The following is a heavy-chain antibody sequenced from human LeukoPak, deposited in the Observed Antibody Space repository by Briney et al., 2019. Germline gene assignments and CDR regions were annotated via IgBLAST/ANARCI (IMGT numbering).Heavy chain of an antibody. J-gene: IGHJ4*02. CDR1: GFTFSSYG. CDR3: AKDSSAYHYDSRNLDY. CDR2: IRYDGSNK. D-gene: IGHD3-22*01. Sequence: GGSLRLSCAASGFTFSSYGMHWVRQAPGKGLEWVAFIRYDGSNKYYADSVKGRFTISRDNSKNTLYLQMNSLRAEDTAVYYCAKDSSAYHYDSRNLDYWGQGTLVTVSS. V-gene: IGHV3-30*02.